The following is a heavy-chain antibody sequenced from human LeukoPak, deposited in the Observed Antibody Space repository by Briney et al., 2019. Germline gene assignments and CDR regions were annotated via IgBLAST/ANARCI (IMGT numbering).Heavy chain of an antibody. CDR3: AKRGVVIRVILVGFHKEAYYFDS. CDR1: GITLSNYG. CDR2: ISDSGGST. J-gene: IGHJ4*02. Sequence: GGSLRLSCAVSGITLSNYGISWVRQGPGEGLEWVAGISDSGGSTNYADSVKGRFTISRDNPKNTLYLQMNSLRAEDTAVYFCAKRGVVIRVILVGFHKEAYYFDSWGQGALVTVSS. D-gene: IGHD3-22*01. V-gene: IGHV3-23*01.